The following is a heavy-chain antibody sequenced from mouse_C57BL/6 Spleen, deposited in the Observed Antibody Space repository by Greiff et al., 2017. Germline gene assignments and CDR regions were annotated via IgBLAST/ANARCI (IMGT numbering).Heavy chain of an antibody. CDR2: ISSGSSTI. D-gene: IGHD1-1*01. Sequence: VQLKESGGGLVKPGGSLKLSCAASGFTFSDYGMHWVRQAPEKGLEWVAYISSGSSTIYYADTVKGRFTISRDNAKNTLFLQMTSLRSEDTAMYYCARREEDYGSTDYWGQGTTLTVSS. CDR1: GFTFSDYG. V-gene: IGHV5-17*01. CDR3: ARREEDYGSTDY. J-gene: IGHJ2*01.